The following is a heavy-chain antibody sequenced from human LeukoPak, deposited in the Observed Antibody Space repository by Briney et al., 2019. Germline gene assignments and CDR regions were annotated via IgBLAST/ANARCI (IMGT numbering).Heavy chain of an antibody. D-gene: IGHD5-12*01. CDR2: ISSSSSYT. V-gene: IGHV3-11*05. CDR1: GFTFSDYY. Sequence: GGSLRLSCTASGFTFSDYYMSWIRQAPGKGLEWVSYISSSSSYTNYADPVKGRFTISRDNAKNSLYLQMNSLRAEDTAVYYCARDQGFIVATMVWGQGTLVTVSS. CDR3: ARDQGFIVATMV. J-gene: IGHJ4*02.